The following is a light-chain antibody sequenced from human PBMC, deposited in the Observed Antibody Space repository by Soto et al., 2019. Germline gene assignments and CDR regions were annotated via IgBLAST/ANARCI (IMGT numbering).Light chain of an antibody. CDR3: LQDYNYPRT. J-gene: IGKJ1*01. Sequence: ALQMTQSPSSLSASVGDRVTITCRASQDIRTELGWYQQKPGKAPKLPIYGATTLQSGVPSRFSGSGSGTDFTLTLSGLQPEDFATYYCLQDYNYPRTLGQGTKVHIK. CDR1: QDIRTE. V-gene: IGKV1-6*01. CDR2: GAT.